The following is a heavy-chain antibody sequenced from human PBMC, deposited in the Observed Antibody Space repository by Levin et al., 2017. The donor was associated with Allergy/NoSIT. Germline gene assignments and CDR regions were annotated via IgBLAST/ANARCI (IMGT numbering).Heavy chain of an antibody. CDR2: IYSGGST. V-gene: IGHV3-53*01. J-gene: IGHJ6*02. D-gene: IGHD2-15*01. CDR3: ARAPRGGSAGPRYYYYYGMDV. Sequence: GGSLRLSCAASGFTVSSNYMSWVRQAPGKGLEWVSVIYSGGSTYYADSVKGRFTISRDNSKNTLYLQMNSLRAEDTAVYYCARAPRGGSAGPRYYYYYGMDVWGQGTTVTVSS. CDR1: GFTVSSNY.